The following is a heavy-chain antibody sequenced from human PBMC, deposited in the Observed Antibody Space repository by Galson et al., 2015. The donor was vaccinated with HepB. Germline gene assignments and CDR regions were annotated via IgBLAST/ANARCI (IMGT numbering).Heavy chain of an antibody. Sequence: SLRLPCAASGLSISNYELHWVRQAPGKGLEWISYISTNGGVMFNADTAKGRFTVSRDNAKKSLYLHMTSLRAEDTAVYYCTRADVVTEYFSSLWGQGTLVTVSS. J-gene: IGHJ4*02. CDR2: ISTNGGVM. V-gene: IGHV3-48*03. CDR3: TRADVVTEYFSSL. D-gene: IGHD3-9*01. CDR1: GLSISNYE.